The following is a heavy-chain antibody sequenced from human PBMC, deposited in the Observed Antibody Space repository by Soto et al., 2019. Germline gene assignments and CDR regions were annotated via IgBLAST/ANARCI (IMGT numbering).Heavy chain of an antibody. Sequence: QVPLVQSGAEVKYPGASVRVSCKAPGYTFIDYYMHWLRQAPGQGLEWMGWINPNNGGTNYAQKFQGWVTMARDSFINTVYIELSRLKSDDTAVYYSARGPSTGAFDHWGQGTLVTVSS. CDR2: INPNNGGT. D-gene: IGHD7-27*01. J-gene: IGHJ4*02. CDR3: ARGPSTGAFDH. CDR1: GYTFIDYY. V-gene: IGHV1-2*04.